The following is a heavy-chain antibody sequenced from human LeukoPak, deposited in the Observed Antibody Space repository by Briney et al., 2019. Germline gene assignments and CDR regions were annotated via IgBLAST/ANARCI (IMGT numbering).Heavy chain of an antibody. J-gene: IGHJ6*03. Sequence: GGSLRLSCEASGFTFSSYGMHWVRQAPGKGLEWVAFIRYDGSNKYYADSVKGRFTISRDNSKNTLYLQMNSLRAEDTAVYYCAKGAYDFWSGYYNPDYYYYYMDVWGKGTTVTVSS. CDR3: AKGAYDFWSGYYNPDYYYYYMDV. V-gene: IGHV3-30*02. CDR2: IRYDGSNK. CDR1: GFTFSSYG. D-gene: IGHD3-3*01.